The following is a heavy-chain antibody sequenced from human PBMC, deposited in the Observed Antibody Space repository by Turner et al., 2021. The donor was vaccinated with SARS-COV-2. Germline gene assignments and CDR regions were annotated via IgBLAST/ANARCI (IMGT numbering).Heavy chain of an antibody. CDR2: INPSSDAA. CDR3: NLGRDDLNMEV. V-gene: IGHV1-2*02. Sequence: QVQLVQSGADVRNPGSAVTVSCNTSGYTFTDHFLHWVRQAPGQGWEWMGWINPSSDAATSAKKFQDRVILTRDTSVSVAYREVRRLRSDDKAVYYCNLGRDDLNMEVWGQGTPVTVSS. D-gene: IGHD3-3*01. J-gene: IGHJ6*02. CDR1: GYTFTDHF.